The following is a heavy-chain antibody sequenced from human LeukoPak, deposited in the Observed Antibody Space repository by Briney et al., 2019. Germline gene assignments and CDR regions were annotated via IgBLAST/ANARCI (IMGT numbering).Heavy chain of an antibody. CDR2: ISSSGSTI. Sequence: GGSLRLSCAASGFTFSSYEMNWVRQAPGKGLEWVSYISSSGSTIYYADSVKGRFTISRDNAKNSLYLQMNSLRAEDTAVYYCAKDAVYGDGYWEFDYWGQGTLVTVSS. CDR3: AKDAVYGDGYWEFDY. CDR1: GFTFSSYE. V-gene: IGHV3-48*03. D-gene: IGHD5-24*01. J-gene: IGHJ4*02.